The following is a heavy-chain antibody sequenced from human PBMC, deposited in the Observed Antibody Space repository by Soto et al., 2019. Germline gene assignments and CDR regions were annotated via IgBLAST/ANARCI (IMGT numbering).Heavy chain of an antibody. D-gene: IGHD2-15*01. CDR2: IIPIFGTA. V-gene: IGHV1-69*13. Sequence: ASVKVSCKASGGTFSSYAISWVRQAPGQGLEWMGGIIPIFGTANYAQKFQGRVTITADESTSTAYMELSSLRSEDTAVYYCARVPYCSGGSCYPPSFDYWGQGTLVTVSS. CDR3: ARVPYCSGGSCYPPSFDY. CDR1: GGTFSSYA. J-gene: IGHJ4*02.